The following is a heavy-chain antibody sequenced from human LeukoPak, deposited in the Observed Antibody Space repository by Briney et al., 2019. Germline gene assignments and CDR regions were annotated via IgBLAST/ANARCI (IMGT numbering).Heavy chain of an antibody. Sequence: ASVKVSCKASGYTFTSYGISWVRQAPGQGLEWMGWISAYNGNTNYAQKLQGRVTMTTDTSTSTAYMELRSLGSDDTAVYYCARGADPLYYYDSSGYSEYFQHWGQGTLVTVSS. CDR3: ARGADPLYYYDSSGYSEYFQH. J-gene: IGHJ1*01. D-gene: IGHD3-22*01. CDR2: ISAYNGNT. CDR1: GYTFTSYG. V-gene: IGHV1-18*01.